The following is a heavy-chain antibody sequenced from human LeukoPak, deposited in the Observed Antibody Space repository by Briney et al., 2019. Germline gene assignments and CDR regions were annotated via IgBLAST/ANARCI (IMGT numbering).Heavy chain of an antibody. V-gene: IGHV3-23*01. D-gene: IGHD2-2*03. CDR1: GFTFSSYA. J-gene: IGHJ4*02. CDR2: ISGSGDII. CDR3: APSRGLDMIFND. Sequence: GGSLRLSCAASGFTFSSYAMTWVRQVPGKGLEWVLSISGSGDIIYYADSVKGRFTISRDNSKNTLHVQMNSLRAEDTAVYYCAPSRGLDMIFNDWGQGTLVTVSS.